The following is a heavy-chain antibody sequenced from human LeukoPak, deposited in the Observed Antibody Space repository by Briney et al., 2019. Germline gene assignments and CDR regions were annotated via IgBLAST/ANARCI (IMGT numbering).Heavy chain of an antibody. J-gene: IGHJ4*02. CDR3: ARDPGIFGVVIAG. Sequence: GGSLRLSCAASGFTFSSYSMNWVRQAPGKGLEWVSSISSSSSYIYYADSVKGRFTISRDNAKNSLYLQMNSLRAEDTAVYYCARDPGIFGVVIAGWGQGTLVTVSS. CDR1: GFTFSSYS. CDR2: ISSSSSYI. D-gene: IGHD3-3*01. V-gene: IGHV3-21*01.